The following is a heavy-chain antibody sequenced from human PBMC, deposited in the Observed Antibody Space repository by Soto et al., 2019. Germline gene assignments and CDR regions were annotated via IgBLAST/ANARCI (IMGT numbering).Heavy chain of an antibody. CDR2: IYSGGST. CDR1: GFTVSSNY. J-gene: IGHJ6*02. D-gene: IGHD6-13*01. V-gene: IGHV3-66*01. CDR3: ARDYTGSSSWYGMDV. Sequence: GGSLRLSCAASGFTVSSNYMSWVRQAPGKGLEWVSVIYSGGSTYYADSVKGRFTISRDNSKNTLYLQMNSLRAEDTAVYYCARDYTGSSSWYGMDVWGQGTTVTVSS.